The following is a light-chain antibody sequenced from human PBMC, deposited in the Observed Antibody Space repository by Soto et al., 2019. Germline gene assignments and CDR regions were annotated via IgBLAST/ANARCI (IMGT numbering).Light chain of an antibody. J-gene: IGKJ1*01. Sequence: EIVMTQSPATLSVSPGERATLSCRASQSVSSNLAWYQQKPGQAPRLLIYGASTRATGIPARFSGSGSGTEFTLTISSQQSEDFAVYYCQQYRTFGPGTKVEIK. CDR3: QQYRT. V-gene: IGKV3-15*01. CDR1: QSVSSN. CDR2: GAS.